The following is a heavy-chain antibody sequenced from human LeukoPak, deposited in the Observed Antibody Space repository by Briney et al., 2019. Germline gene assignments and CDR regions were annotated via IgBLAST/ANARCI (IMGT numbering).Heavy chain of an antibody. Sequence: GGSLRLSCAASGFTVSSNYMSWVRQAPGKGLEWVSVIYSGGSTYYADSVKGRFTISRDNSKYTLYLQMNSLRAEDTAVYYCARARAGAGTFFFDYWGQGTLVTVSS. V-gene: IGHV3-53*01. CDR1: GFTVSSNY. CDR3: ARARAGAGTFFFDY. D-gene: IGHD6-13*01. J-gene: IGHJ4*02. CDR2: IYSGGST.